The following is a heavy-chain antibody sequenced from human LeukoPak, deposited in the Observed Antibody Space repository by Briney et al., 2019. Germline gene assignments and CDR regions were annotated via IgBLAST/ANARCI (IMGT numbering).Heavy chain of an antibody. Sequence: GGSLRLSCVGSGFTFRRYSMSWVGQAPGEGLEWVSAMSGTGNTFYVASVPGRFSISRDNSDNTLFLQMDSLGVSDTAIYYCAKEEGRGSSFDSWGQRTLVTVSS. CDR2: MSGTGNT. CDR3: AKEEGRGSSFDS. V-gene: IGHV3-23*01. D-gene: IGHD6-13*01. CDR1: GFTFRRYS. J-gene: IGHJ4*02.